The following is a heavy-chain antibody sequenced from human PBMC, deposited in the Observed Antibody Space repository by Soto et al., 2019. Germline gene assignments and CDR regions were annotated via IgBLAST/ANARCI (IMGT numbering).Heavy chain of an antibody. J-gene: IGHJ6*03. D-gene: IGHD3-3*01. CDR1: GYSFTSYW. Sequence: PGESLKISCKGSGYSFTSYWIGWVRQMPGKGLEWMGIIYPGDSDTRYSPSFQGQVTISADKSISTAYLQWSSLKASDTAMYYCARGDYDFWSGYHNPDYYMDVWGKGTTVTVSS. CDR3: ARGDYDFWSGYHNPDYYMDV. V-gene: IGHV5-51*01. CDR2: IYPGDSDT.